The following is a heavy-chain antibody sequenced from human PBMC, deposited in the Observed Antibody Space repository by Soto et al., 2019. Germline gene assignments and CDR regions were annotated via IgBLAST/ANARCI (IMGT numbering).Heavy chain of an antibody. CDR3: ARDGSESYGYDY. J-gene: IGHJ4*02. V-gene: IGHV1-3*01. Sequence: ASVKVSCKASGYTFTSYAMHWVRQAPGQRLEWMGWINAGNGNTKYSQKFQGRVTITRDTSASTAYIELSSLRSEDTAVYYCARDGSESYGYDYWGQGTLVTLSS. D-gene: IGHD5-18*01. CDR1: GYTFTSYA. CDR2: INAGNGNT.